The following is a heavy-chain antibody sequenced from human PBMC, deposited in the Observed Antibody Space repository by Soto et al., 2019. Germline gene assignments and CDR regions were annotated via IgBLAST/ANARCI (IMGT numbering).Heavy chain of an antibody. CDR3: ARDKSDIAAAGTRHYYYGMDV. J-gene: IGHJ6*02. CDR1: GFTFSSYA. CDR2: ISGSGDTT. V-gene: IGHV3-23*01. Sequence: GGSLRLSCAASGFTFSSYAMSWVRQAPGKGLEWVSSISGSGDTTYYADSVKGRFTISRDNSKNTLYLQMNSLRAEDTAVYYCARDKSDIAAAGTRHYYYGMDVWGQGNTVTVSS. D-gene: IGHD6-13*01.